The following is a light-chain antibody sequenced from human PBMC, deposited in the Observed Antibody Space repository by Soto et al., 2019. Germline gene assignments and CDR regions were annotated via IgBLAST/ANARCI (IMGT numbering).Light chain of an antibody. J-gene: IGKJ1*01. CDR1: QSLKKTY. V-gene: IGKV3-20*01. Sequence: ENVLTQSPGTLSLSPGERATLSCRASQSLKKTYLAWYQQKPGQAPRLLIYGASRRATGIPDRFSGSGSWTDFTLTHRRMAAQRYDVXXXXXYSSSPQTFGQGTKVDIK. CDR3: XXYSSSPQT. CDR2: GAS.